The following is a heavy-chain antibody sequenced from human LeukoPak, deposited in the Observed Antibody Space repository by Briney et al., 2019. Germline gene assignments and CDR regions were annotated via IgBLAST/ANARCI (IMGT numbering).Heavy chain of an antibody. Sequence: PGGSLRLSCAASGFTVSSNYMSWVRQAPGKGLEWVSVIYSGGSTYYADSVKGRFTISRDNSKNTPYLQMNSLRAEDTAVYYCARDRGSSWIFDYWGQGTLVTVSS. D-gene: IGHD6-13*01. J-gene: IGHJ4*02. CDR2: IYSGGST. CDR1: GFTVSSNY. CDR3: ARDRGSSWIFDY. V-gene: IGHV3-66*01.